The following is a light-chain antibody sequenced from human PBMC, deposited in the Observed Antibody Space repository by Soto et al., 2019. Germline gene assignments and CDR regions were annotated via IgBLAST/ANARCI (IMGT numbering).Light chain of an antibody. Sequence: QSVLTQPPSASWTPGQRITISCSGSSSNIGDNPVNWYQQLPGAAPKLLIYINDQRPSGVPDRFSGSKSGTSASLAISGLQPEDEADYYCAAWDDSLKALCGTGTKVTV. CDR3: AAWDDSLKAL. CDR2: IND. J-gene: IGLJ1*01. CDR1: SSNIGDNP. V-gene: IGLV1-44*01.